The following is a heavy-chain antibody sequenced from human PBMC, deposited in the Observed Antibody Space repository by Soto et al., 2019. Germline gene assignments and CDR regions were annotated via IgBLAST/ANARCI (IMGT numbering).Heavy chain of an antibody. CDR1: GFTFSSYG. Sequence: QVQLVESGGGVVQPGRSLRLSCAASGFTFSSYGMHWVRQATGKGLEWVAVIWYDGSNKYYADSVKGRFTISRDNSKNTLYLQMNSLRAEDTAVYYCARDCFPQDDFWSGYYTPYYYYGMDVWGQGTTVTVSS. CDR3: ARDCFPQDDFWSGYYTPYYYYGMDV. J-gene: IGHJ6*02. CDR2: IWYDGSNK. D-gene: IGHD3-3*01. V-gene: IGHV3-33*01.